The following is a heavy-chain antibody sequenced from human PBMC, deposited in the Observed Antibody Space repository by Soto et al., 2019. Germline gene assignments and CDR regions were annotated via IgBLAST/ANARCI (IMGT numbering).Heavy chain of an antibody. V-gene: IGHV1-69*02. J-gene: IGHJ4*02. CDR1: GDTFAFYS. D-gene: IGHD3-10*01. Sequence: QVQLVQSGAEVKRPGSSVKVSCKASGDTFAFYSINWVRQAPGLGLEWRGRNNPILSMANYARRFQGRVTMTADKSTSTAYMVLNSLRSEDTAMYYCATSYGSGYRAFDYWGQGALVTVSS. CDR2: NNPILSMA. CDR3: ATSYGSGYRAFDY.